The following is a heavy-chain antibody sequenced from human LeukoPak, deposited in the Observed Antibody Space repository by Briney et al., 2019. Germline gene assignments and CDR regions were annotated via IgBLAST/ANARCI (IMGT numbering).Heavy chain of an antibody. CDR2: IYLSGRT. CDR3: ARDQNYYDSSGYDHTLFDP. J-gene: IGHJ5*02. Sequence: SGTLSLTCAVSGGSISSGNWWSWVRQPPGKALEWIGEIYLSGRTNYNPPLKSRVTISVDKSKNEFSLKLCSVTAADTAVYYCARDQNYYDSSGYDHTLFDPWGQGSLVTVS. D-gene: IGHD3-22*01. V-gene: IGHV4-4*02. CDR1: GGSISSGNW.